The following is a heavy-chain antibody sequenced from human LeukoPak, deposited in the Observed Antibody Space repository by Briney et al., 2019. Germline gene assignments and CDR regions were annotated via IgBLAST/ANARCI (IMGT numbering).Heavy chain of an antibody. CDR2: INHSGST. J-gene: IGHJ6*03. CDR3: ARRSGAADGYNYDYYYYMDV. CDR1: GGSFSGYY. D-gene: IGHD5-24*01. Sequence: PSETLSLNCAVYGGSFSGYYWNWIRQPPGEGLEWIGEINHSGSTNYNPSLKSRVTISVDTSKNRFSLKVSSVTAADTAVYYCARRSGAADGYNYDYYYYMDVWGRGTTVTVSS. V-gene: IGHV4-34*01.